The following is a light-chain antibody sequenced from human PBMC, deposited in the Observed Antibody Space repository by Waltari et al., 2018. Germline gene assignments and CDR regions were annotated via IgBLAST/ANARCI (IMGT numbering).Light chain of an antibody. J-gene: IGKJ1*01. CDR3: QQYYAVPPT. V-gene: IGKV4-1*01. Sequence: DIVMTQSPDSLAVSLGESASITCKSDQTVSYSSNNKNYLAWYRQKPGQPPQLLISWASTREFGVPDRFSGSGSGTDFTLTISSLQAEDVAVYYCQQYYAVPPTFGPGTKVEIK. CDR1: QTVSYSSNNKNY. CDR2: WAS.